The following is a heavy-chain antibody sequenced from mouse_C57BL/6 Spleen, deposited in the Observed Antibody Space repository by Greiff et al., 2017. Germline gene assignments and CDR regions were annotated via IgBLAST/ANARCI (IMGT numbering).Heavy chain of an antibody. V-gene: IGHV1-15*01. CDR2: IDPETGGT. CDR1: GYTFTDYE. J-gene: IGHJ3*01. D-gene: IGHD1-1*01. Sequence: QVQLQQSGAELVRPGASVTLSCKASGYTFTDYEMHWVKQTPVHGLEWIGAIDPETGGTAYNQKFKGKAILTADKSSSTAYMELRSLPSPDSAVYSCTRGGLYYGSSYGFAYWGQGTLVTVSA. CDR3: TRGGLYYGSSYGFAY.